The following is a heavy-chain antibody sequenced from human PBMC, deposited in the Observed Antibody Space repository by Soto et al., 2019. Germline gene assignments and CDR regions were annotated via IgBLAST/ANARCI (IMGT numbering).Heavy chain of an antibody. CDR1: GGSFSGYY. V-gene: IGHV4-34*01. CDR2: INHSGST. Sequence: NPSETLSLTCAVYGGSFSGYYWSWIRQPPGKGLEWIGEINHSGSTNYNPSLKSRVTISVDTSKNQFSLKLSSVTAADTAVYYCARGQALVVPAAIGDDYYYYYMDVWGKGTTVTVSS. CDR3: ARGQALVVPAAIGDDYYYYYMDV. D-gene: IGHD2-2*01. J-gene: IGHJ6*03.